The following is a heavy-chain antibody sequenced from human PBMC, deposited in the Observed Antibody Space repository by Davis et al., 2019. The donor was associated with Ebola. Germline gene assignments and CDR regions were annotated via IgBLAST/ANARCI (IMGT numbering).Heavy chain of an antibody. CDR2: IYSGGNT. CDR1: GFTVSSNY. Sequence: GGSLRLSCAASGFTVSSNYMSWVRQAPGKGLEWVSIIYSGGNTYFADSVKGRFTISRDNSKNTLYLQMNSLRAEDTAVYYCARDREGNYFDYWGQGTLVTVSS. D-gene: IGHD1-26*01. V-gene: IGHV3-66*01. J-gene: IGHJ4*02. CDR3: ARDREGNYFDY.